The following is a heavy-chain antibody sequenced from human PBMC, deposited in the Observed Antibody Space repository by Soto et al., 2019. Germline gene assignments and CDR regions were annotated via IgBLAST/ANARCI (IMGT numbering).Heavy chain of an antibody. Sequence: QVQLQESGPGLVKPSETLSLTCTVSGGSVSSGSYYWSWIRQPPGKGLEWIGYIYYSGSTNYNPPLKSRVTISVDTSKNQFSLKLSSVTAADTAVYYCARWGQWGIREVVAYYFDYWGQGTLVTVSS. J-gene: IGHJ4*02. CDR3: ARWGQWGIREVVAYYFDY. D-gene: IGHD2-15*01. CDR1: GGSVSSGSYY. V-gene: IGHV4-61*01. CDR2: IYYSGST.